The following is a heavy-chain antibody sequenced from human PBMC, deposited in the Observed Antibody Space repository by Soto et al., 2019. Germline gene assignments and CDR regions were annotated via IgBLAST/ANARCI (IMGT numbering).Heavy chain of an antibody. D-gene: IGHD6-19*01. CDR1: GGSISSYY. Sequence: PSETLSLTCTVSGGSISSYYWSWIRQPPGKGLEWIGYIYYSGSTNYNPSLKSRVTISVETSKNQFSLKLSSVTAADTAVYYCARLPIAVAPIDYWGQGTLVTVS. CDR3: ARLPIAVAPIDY. CDR2: IYYSGST. V-gene: IGHV4-59*12. J-gene: IGHJ4*02.